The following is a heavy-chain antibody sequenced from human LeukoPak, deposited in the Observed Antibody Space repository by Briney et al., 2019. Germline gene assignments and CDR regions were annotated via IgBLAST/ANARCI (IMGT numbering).Heavy chain of an antibody. CDR1: GGSISSYY. D-gene: IGHD3-10*01. J-gene: IGHJ4*02. CDR2: IYYSGST. V-gene: IGHV4-59*01. Sequence: SETLSLTCTVSGGSISSYYWSWIRQPPGKGLEWIGYIYYSGSTNYNPSLKSRVTISVDTSKNQFSLKLSSVTAADTAVYYCARGYYGSGSYPFDYWGQGTLVTVSS. CDR3: ARGYYGSGSYPFDY.